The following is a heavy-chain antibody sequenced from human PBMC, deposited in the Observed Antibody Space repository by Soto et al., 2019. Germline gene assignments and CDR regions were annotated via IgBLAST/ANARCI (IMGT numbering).Heavy chain of an antibody. CDR3: ARGDYYDSSGPFSDAFDI. J-gene: IGHJ3*02. Sequence: GGSLRLSCAASGFTFTSYWMSWVRQAPGKGLEWVANIKPDGSERWYVDSVKGRFTISRDNAKDSLYLQMNSLRAEDTAVYYCARGDYYDSSGPFSDAFDIWGQGTLVTVSS. V-gene: IGHV3-7*04. CDR1: GFTFTSYW. CDR2: IKPDGSER. D-gene: IGHD3-22*01.